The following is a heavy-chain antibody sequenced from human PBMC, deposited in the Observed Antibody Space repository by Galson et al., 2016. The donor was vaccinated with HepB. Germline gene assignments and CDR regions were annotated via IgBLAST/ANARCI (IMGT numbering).Heavy chain of an antibody. D-gene: IGHD6-6*01. CDR3: ARLLFSSSSDYFDY. J-gene: IGHJ4*02. Sequence: LSLTCTVSGGSISSYYWSWIRQPPGKGLEWIGYVFHSGGTNYNPSLKTRVPISVDTSKNQFSLKLSSVTAADTAVYYCARLLFSSSSDYFDYWGQGTLVTVSS. CDR2: VFHSGGT. CDR1: GGSISSYY. V-gene: IGHV4-59*08.